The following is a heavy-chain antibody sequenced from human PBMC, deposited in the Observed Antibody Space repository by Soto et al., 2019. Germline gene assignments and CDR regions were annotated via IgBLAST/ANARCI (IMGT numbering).Heavy chain of an antibody. Sequence: QVQLVESGGGVVQPGRSLRLSCAASGFTFTSYGMHWVRQAPGKGLEWVAVVSFDGSNKYYADSVKGRFTISIDNSKNTLYLKMNSLRAADTAVYYCAKDAEMATQRRGYYYYYGMDVWGQGTTVTVSS. CDR1: GFTFTSYG. D-gene: IGHD5-12*01. CDR2: VSFDGSNK. V-gene: IGHV3-30*18. CDR3: AKDAEMATQRRGYYYYYGMDV. J-gene: IGHJ6*02.